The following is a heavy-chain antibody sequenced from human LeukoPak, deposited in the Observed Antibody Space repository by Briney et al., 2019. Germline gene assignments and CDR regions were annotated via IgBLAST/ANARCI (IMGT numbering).Heavy chain of an antibody. V-gene: IGHV4-34*01. D-gene: IGHD2-15*01. CDR2: INHSGST. CDR1: GGSFSGYY. Sequence: SETLSLTCAVYGGSFSGYYWSWIHQPPGKGLEWIGEINHSGSTNYNPSLKSRVTISVDTSKNQFSLKLSSVTAADTAVYYRASGMGYCSGGSCYWGQGTLVTVSS. J-gene: IGHJ4*02. CDR3: ASGMGYCSGGSCY.